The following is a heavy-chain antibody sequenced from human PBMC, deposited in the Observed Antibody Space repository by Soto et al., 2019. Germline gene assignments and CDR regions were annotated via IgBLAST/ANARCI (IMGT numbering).Heavy chain of an antibody. V-gene: IGHV1-46*01. CDR3: ARDLNTYCSSASCYGSGMDV. CDR2: INPSGGST. J-gene: IGHJ6*02. D-gene: IGHD2-2*01. CDR1: GHTFSSHF. Sequence: ASVKVSCKASGHTFSSHFMHWVRQAPGQGLQWMGIINPSGGSTRYAQKFQGRVTMTRDTSTSTVYMELSSLRSEDTAVYYCARDLNTYCSSASCYGSGMDVWGQGTTVTVSS.